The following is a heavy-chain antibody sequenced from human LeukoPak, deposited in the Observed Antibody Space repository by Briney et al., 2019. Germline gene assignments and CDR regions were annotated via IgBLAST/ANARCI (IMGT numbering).Heavy chain of an antibody. Sequence: ASVKVSCKASGYTFTRYGMTWVRQARGQRLEWIGWIVVGSGNTNYAQKFQERVTITRDMSTSTAYMELSSLRSEDTAVYYCAADLPNIEQQLAHIYDYWGQGTLVTASS. CDR3: AADLPNIEQQLAHIYDY. CDR2: IVVGSGNT. J-gene: IGHJ4*02. CDR1: GYTFTRYG. D-gene: IGHD6-13*01. V-gene: IGHV1-58*02.